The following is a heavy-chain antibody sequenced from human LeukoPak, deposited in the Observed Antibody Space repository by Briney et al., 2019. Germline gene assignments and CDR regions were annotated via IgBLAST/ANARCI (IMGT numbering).Heavy chain of an antibody. CDR2: ISWNSGYI. J-gene: IGHJ4*02. V-gene: IGHV3-9*01. Sequence: GRSLRLSCAASGFTFDNYAMHWVRQAPGKGLEWLSIISWNSGYIGCADSVKGRFTISRDNAKESLDLQMNSLRAEDTAFYYCAKVRGTYSSGYFFDYWGQGTLVTVSS. CDR3: AKVRGTYSSGYFFDY. D-gene: IGHD6-19*01. CDR1: GFTFDNYA.